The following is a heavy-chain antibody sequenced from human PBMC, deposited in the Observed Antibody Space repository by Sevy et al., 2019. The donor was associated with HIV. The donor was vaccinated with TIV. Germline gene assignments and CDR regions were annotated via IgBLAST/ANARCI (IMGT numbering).Heavy chain of an antibody. CDR3: ATTKDYYESSGSPFDS. CDR2: FDPEDDET. Sequence: ASVKVSCRVSGYTLTKLAMHWVRQAPGKGLEWMGIFDPEDDETIYAQKFQGRVMMTEDTSTDTAYMELSSLRSEDTAVYYCATTKDYYESSGSPFDSWGQGTLVTVSS. CDR1: GYTLTKLA. J-gene: IGHJ4*02. V-gene: IGHV1-24*01. D-gene: IGHD3-22*01.